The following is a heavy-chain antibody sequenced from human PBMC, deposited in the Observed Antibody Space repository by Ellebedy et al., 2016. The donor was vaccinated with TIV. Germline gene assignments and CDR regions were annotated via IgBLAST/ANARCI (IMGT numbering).Heavy chain of an antibody. D-gene: IGHD1-14*01. V-gene: IGHV3-21*06. CDR3: AKSTVINPEGDAYDI. CDR2: IDNSGSYV. CDR1: GFSFSTFG. Sequence: GESLKISCAASGFSFSTFGMNWVRQASGKGLEWVSSIDNSGSYVYYADSVKGRFTISRDNGKNSLYLHMNSPRAEDTAVYYCAKSTVINPEGDAYDIWGQGTKVTVSS. J-gene: IGHJ3*02.